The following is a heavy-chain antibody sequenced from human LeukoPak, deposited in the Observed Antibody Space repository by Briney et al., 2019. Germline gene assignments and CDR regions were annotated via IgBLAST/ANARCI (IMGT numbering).Heavy chain of an antibody. Sequence: GRSLRLSCAASGFTFSSYGMHWVRQAPGKGLEWVAVISYDGSNKYYADSVKGGFTIYRENSKNTLYLQMNSLRAEYTAVYYCAKEDIVVVVAAKYYGMDVWGQGTTVTVAS. J-gene: IGHJ6*02. D-gene: IGHD2-15*01. CDR3: AKEDIVVVVAAKYYGMDV. CDR1: GFTFSSYG. V-gene: IGHV3-30*18. CDR2: ISYDGSNK.